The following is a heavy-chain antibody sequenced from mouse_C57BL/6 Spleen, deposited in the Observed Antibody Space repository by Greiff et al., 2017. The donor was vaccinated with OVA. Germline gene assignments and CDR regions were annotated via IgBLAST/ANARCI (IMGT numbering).Heavy chain of an antibody. CDR2: ISSGSSTI. D-gene: IGHD2-3*01. V-gene: IGHV5-17*01. CDR3: ARSPDGYPYYFDY. Sequence: EVMLVESGGGLVKPGGSLKLSCAASGFTFSDYGMHWVRQAPEKGLEWVAYISSGSSTIYYADTVKGRFTISRDNAKNTLFLQMTSLRSEDTAMYYCARSPDGYPYYFDYWGQGTTLTVSS. J-gene: IGHJ2*01. CDR1: GFTFSDYG.